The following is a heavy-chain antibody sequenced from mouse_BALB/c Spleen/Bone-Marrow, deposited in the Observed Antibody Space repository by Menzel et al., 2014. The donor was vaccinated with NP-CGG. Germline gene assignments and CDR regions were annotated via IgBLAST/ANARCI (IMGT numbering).Heavy chain of an antibody. J-gene: IGHJ2*01. CDR2: INAGSGGT. CDR3: ARSLTGKKTFDY. CDR1: GYVFTNYL. Sequence: QVQLKQSGAELVRPGTSVKVSCKASGYVFTNYLIEWVKQRPGQGLEWIGVINAGSGGTDYSEKFKGEATLTADKSSSTAYMQLSSLTSDDSAVYFCARSLTGKKTFDYRGQGTTLTVSS. V-gene: IGHV1-54*01. D-gene: IGHD4-1*01.